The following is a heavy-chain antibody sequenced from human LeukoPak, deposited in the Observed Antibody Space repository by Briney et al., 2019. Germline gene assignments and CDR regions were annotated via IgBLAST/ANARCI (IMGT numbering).Heavy chain of an antibody. Sequence: ASVKVSCKASGYSFADYYMHWVRQAPGQGLEWMGWIKPNSGGTRSAQKFQGRVTMTRDTSISTAYMELSSLRYDDTAVYYCAGSLGYCTSNVCYLKYWGQGTLVTVSS. CDR2: IKPNSGGT. J-gene: IGHJ4*02. CDR3: AGSLGYCTSNVCYLKY. CDR1: GYSFADYY. V-gene: IGHV1-2*02. D-gene: IGHD2-8*01.